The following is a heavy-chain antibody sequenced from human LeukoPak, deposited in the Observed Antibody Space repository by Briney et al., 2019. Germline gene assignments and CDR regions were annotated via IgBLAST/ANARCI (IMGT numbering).Heavy chain of an antibody. V-gene: IGHV3-74*01. CDR1: GFTFSTSW. J-gene: IGHJ5*02. CDR2: INSVGSNT. D-gene: IGHD6-19*01. CDR3: ANNARPYSSGWFDNWFDP. Sequence: GGSLRLSCGASGFTFSTSWMNWVRQAPGKGLAWVSQINSVGSNTNYADSVKGRFTISRDNAKNTLYLQMNSLRAEDTAVYYCANNARPYSSGWFDNWFDPWGQGTLVTVSS.